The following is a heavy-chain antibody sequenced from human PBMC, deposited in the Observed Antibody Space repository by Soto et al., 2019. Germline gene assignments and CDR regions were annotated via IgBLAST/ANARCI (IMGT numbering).Heavy chain of an antibody. CDR2: IHPSGGGS. J-gene: IGHJ4*02. Sequence: QVQLVQSGAEVKKPGASVKVSCKPSGYTLNTYYLHWVRQAPGQGLEWMGIIHPSGGGSTYAQKFLGRVTMARATSTSTVFMELSSLRSPDTAVYYCARGGPIAVVGDSFGSWGQGTLVSVSS. V-gene: IGHV1-46*02. D-gene: IGHD2-21*01. CDR3: ARGGPIAVVGDSFGS. CDR1: GYTLNTYY.